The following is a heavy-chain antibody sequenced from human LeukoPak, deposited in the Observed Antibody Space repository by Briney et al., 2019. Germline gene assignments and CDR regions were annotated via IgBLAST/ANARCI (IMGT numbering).Heavy chain of an antibody. J-gene: IGHJ4*02. CDR1: GYTFTGYY. V-gene: IGHV1-2*02. Sequence: ASVKVSCKASGYTFTGYYMHWARQAPGQGLEWMGWINPNSGGTNYAQKFQGRVTMTRDTSISTAYMELSRLRSDDTAVYYCARVETVEKAVPAAINYWGQGTLVTVSS. D-gene: IGHD2-2*02. CDR3: ARVETVEKAVPAAINY. CDR2: INPNSGGT.